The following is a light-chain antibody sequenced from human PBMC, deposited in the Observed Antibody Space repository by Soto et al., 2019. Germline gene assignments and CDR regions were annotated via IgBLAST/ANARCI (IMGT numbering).Light chain of an antibody. J-gene: IGKJ1*01. CDR3: QQYNSYPWT. CDR1: QSISSW. V-gene: IGKV1-5*03. CDR2: NAS. Sequence: DIHMTQSPSTLSASVGDRVTITCRASQSISSWLAWYQHKPGKAPRLLIYNASSLESGVPSRFSGSGSGTESTLTISSLQPDDFETYYCQQYNSYPWTFGQGTKVEIK.